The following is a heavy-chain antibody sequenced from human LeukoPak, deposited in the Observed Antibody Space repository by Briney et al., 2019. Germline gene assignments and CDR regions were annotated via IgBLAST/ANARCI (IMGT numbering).Heavy chain of an antibody. CDR1: GFTFSNYG. J-gene: IGHJ4*02. V-gene: IGHV3-30*18. Sequence: PGGSLRLSCAASGFTFSNYGMHWVRQAPGKGLEWVAVISYDGSDKYYADSVKGRFTISRDNSKNTLHLQMISLRAEDTAVYYCAKDLRTISAFNIWGQGTLVTVSS. CDR3: AKDLRTISAFNI. D-gene: IGHD5-12*01. CDR2: ISYDGSDK.